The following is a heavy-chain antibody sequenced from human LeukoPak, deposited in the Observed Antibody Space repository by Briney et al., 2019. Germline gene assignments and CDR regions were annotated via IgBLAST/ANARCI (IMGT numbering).Heavy chain of an antibody. CDR1: GYSFTSYW. Sequence: GESLQISCKGFGYSFTSYWNGWVRQMPGKGLEWMGIIYPGDSDTRYSPSFQGQVTISADKSISTAYLQWSSLKASDTAMYYCVAYSSGWYGLFDYWGQGTLVTVSS. D-gene: IGHD6-19*01. CDR2: IYPGDSDT. V-gene: IGHV5-51*01. J-gene: IGHJ4*02. CDR3: VAYSSGWYGLFDY.